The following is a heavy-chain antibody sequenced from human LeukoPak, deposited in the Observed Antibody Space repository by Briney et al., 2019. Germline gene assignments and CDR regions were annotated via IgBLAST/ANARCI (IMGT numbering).Heavy chain of an antibody. V-gene: IGHV1-24*01. Sequence: ASVKVSCKVSGYTLTELSMHWVRQAPGKGLEWMGGFDPEDGETIYAQKFQGRVTMTEDTSTDTAYMELSRLRSDDTAVYYCARTPYYYDSSGWYFDYWGQGTLVTVSS. CDR1: GYTLTELS. CDR2: FDPEDGET. CDR3: ARTPYYYDSSGWYFDY. D-gene: IGHD3-22*01. J-gene: IGHJ4*02.